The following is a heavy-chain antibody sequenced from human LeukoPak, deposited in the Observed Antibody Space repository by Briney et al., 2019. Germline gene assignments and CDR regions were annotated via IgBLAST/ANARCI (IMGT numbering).Heavy chain of an antibody. V-gene: IGHV4-30-4*01. Sequence: SETLSLTCTVSGGSISSGDYYWSWIRQPPGKGLEWIGYIYYSGSTYYNPSLKSRVTISVDTSKNQFSLKLSSVTAADTAVYYCARDLYGSGRVDYWAREPWSPSPQ. J-gene: IGHJ4*02. CDR3: ARDLYGSGRVDY. CDR1: GGSISSGDYY. CDR2: IYYSGST. D-gene: IGHD3-10*01.